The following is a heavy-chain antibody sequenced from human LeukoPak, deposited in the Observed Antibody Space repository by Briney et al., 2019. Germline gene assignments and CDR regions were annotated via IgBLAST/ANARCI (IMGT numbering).Heavy chain of an antibody. Sequence: ASVKVSCKASGGTFSSYAISWVRQAPGQGLEWMGGIIPIFGTANYAQKFQGRVTITTDESTSTAYMELSSLRSEDTAVYYCARDWNQLGILVGAFDIWGQGTMVTVSS. CDR2: IIPIFGTA. J-gene: IGHJ3*02. V-gene: IGHV1-69*05. CDR1: GGTFSSYA. CDR3: ARDWNQLGILVGAFDI. D-gene: IGHD7-27*01.